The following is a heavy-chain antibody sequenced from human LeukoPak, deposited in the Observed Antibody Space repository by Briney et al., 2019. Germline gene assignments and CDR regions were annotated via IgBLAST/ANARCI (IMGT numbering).Heavy chain of an antibody. D-gene: IGHD4-17*01. CDR3: ARDPNGDHVGAFEF. CDR2: ISAGGGT. J-gene: IGHJ3*01. Sequence: SGGSLRLSCAASGFTFSSYAMTWVRQAPGKGLEWVSSISAGGGTQYADAVRGRFTISRDNSKNTLYLHMNSLRAEDTAVYFCARDPNGDHVGAFEFWGHGTMVTVSS. CDR1: GFTFSSYA. V-gene: IGHV3-23*01.